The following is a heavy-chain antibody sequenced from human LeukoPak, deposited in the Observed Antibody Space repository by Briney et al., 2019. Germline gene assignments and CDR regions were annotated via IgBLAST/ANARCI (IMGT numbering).Heavy chain of an antibody. CDR2: IIPIFGTA. CDR3: ARENDSSGYYYY. V-gene: IGHV1-69*13. Sequence: SVKVSCKASGGTFTIYAISWVRQAPGQGLEWMGGIIPIFGTANYAQKFQGRVTITADESTSTAYMELSSLRSEDTAAYYCARENDSSGYYYYWGQGTLVTVSS. D-gene: IGHD3-22*01. J-gene: IGHJ4*02. CDR1: GGTFTIYA.